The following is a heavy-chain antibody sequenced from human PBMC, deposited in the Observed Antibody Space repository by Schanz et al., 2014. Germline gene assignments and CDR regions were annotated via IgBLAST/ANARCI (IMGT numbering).Heavy chain of an antibody. J-gene: IGHJ4*02. D-gene: IGHD3-10*01. CDR3: AKDQGSYGAGSYSYFDY. V-gene: IGHV3-23*01. CDR2: ISGSVAST. Sequence: EVQLLESGGGFVQPGGSLRLSCVASGVTFSSYAMSWVRQASGKGLEWVSAISGSVASTYYADSVKGRFTISRDNSKNTLYLQMNSLRAEDTAVYYCAKDQGSYGAGSYSYFDYWGQGTLVAVSS. CDR1: GVTFSSYA.